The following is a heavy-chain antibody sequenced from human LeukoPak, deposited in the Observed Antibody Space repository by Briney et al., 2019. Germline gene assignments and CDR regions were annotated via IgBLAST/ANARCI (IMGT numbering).Heavy chain of an antibody. D-gene: IGHD6-19*01. J-gene: IGHJ4*02. CDR1: GFTFNNYG. CDR2: ISYDGTNT. V-gene: IGHV3-30*03. Sequence: PGRSLRLSCAASGFTFNNYGMHWVRQAPGKGLEWVAVISYDGTNTYYAESVKGRFTISRDNSKNALYIQMNSLRAEDTAAYYCARDRAVPGRGYYLDCWGQGTLVTVSS. CDR3: ARDRAVPGRGYYLDC.